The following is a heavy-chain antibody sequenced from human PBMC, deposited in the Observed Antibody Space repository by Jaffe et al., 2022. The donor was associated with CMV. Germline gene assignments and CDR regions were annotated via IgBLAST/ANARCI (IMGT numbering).Heavy chain of an antibody. J-gene: IGHJ5*02. D-gene: IGHD1-26*01. CDR1: GYTFTSYY. Sequence: QVQLVQSGAEVKKPGASVKVSCKASGYTFTSYYMHWVRQAPGQGLEWMGIINPSGGSTSYAQKFQGRVTMTRDTSTSTVYMELSSLRSEDTAVYYCARGPRSGSHVRSQDNWFDPWGQGTLVTVSS. V-gene: IGHV1-46*01. CDR3: ARGPRSGSHVRSQDNWFDP. CDR2: INPSGGST.